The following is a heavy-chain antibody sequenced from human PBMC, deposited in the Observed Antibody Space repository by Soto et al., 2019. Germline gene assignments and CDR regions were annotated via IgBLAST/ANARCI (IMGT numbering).Heavy chain of an antibody. J-gene: IGHJ6*02. D-gene: IGHD1-26*01. CDR3: ARARSLVYYYGMDV. Sequence: DSVKVSFKACGYAFTGYYMHLVRQAPGQGLEWMGWINPNSGGTNYAQKFQGRVTMTRDTSISTAYMELSRLRSDDTAVYYCARARSLVYYYGMDVWGQGTTVTVSS. CDR1: GYAFTGYY. V-gene: IGHV1-2*02. CDR2: INPNSGGT.